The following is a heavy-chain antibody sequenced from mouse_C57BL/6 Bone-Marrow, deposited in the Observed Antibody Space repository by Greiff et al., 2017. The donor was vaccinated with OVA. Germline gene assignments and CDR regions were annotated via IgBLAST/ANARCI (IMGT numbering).Heavy chain of an antibody. CDR1: GYTFTSYG. V-gene: IGHV1-81*01. CDR3: AIRSDYDEDY. D-gene: IGHD2-4*01. J-gene: IGHJ2*01. Sequence: VKVVESGAELARPGASVKLSCKASGYTFTSYGISWVKQRTGQGLEWIGEIYPRSGNTYYNEKFKGKATLTADKSSSTAYMELRSLTSEDSAVYFCAIRSDYDEDYWGQGTTLTVSS. CDR2: IYPRSGNT.